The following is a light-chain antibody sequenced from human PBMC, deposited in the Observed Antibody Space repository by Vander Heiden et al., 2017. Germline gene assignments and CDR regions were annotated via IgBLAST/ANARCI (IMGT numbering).Light chain of an antibody. Sequence: QSALTQPAPVSGSPVQSITISCPGTTSDVGGYNYVSWYQQHPGKAPKLLICDVSDRPSGVSNRFSGSKSGNTASLTISGLQAEDEADYYCSSYATSSPVVFGGGTKLTVL. CDR2: DVS. V-gene: IGLV2-14*01. CDR3: SSYATSSPVV. J-gene: IGLJ3*02. CDR1: TSDVGGYNY.